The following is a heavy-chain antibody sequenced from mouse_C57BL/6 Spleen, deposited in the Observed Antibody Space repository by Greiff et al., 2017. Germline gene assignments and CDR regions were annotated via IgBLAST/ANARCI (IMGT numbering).Heavy chain of an antibody. J-gene: IGHJ3*01. V-gene: IGHV5-4*03. D-gene: IGHD3-2*02. CDR3: ARGTAQDSWFAY. CDR2: ISDGGSYT. Sequence: EVMLVESGGGLVKPGGSLKLSCAASGFTFSSYAMSWVRQTPEKRLEWVATISDGGSYTYYPDNVKGRFTISRDNAKNNLYLQMSHLKSEDTAMYYCARGTAQDSWFAYWGQGTLVTVSA. CDR1: GFTFSSYA.